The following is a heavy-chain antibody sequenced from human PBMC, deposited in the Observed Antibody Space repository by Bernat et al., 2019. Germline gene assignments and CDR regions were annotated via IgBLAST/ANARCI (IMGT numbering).Heavy chain of an antibody. CDR2: IKQDGSEK. J-gene: IGHJ4*02. D-gene: IGHD7-27*01. CDR3: ARENWGAFDY. CDR1: GFTFSSYW. Sequence: EVQLVESGGGLVQPGGSLRLSCAASGFTFSSYWMSWVRQAPGKGLEWVANIKQDGSEKYYVDSMKGRFTISRDNAKNSQYLQMNSLGAEDTAVYYCARENWGAFDYWGQGTLVTVSS. V-gene: IGHV3-7*03.